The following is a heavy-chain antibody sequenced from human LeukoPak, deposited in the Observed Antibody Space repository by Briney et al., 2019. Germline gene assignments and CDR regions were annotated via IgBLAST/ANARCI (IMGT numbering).Heavy chain of an antibody. CDR1: GFTFSRYW. D-gene: IGHD2-21*02. Sequence: GSLRLSCAASGFTFSRYWMHWVRQAPGKGLVWVTRISHDGSSLSYADSVRGRFIISRDNAKNTMYLQMNSLRAEDTAVYFCTSLVVTDNGAFDFWGQGTTVTVSS. V-gene: IGHV3-74*01. J-gene: IGHJ3*01. CDR3: TSLVVTDNGAFDF. CDR2: ISHDGSSL.